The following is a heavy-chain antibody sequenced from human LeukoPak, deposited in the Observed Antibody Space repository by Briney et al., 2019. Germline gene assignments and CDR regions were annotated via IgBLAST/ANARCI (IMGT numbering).Heavy chain of an antibody. CDR1: GGSISSGSYY. J-gene: IGHJ3*02. Sequence: PSETLSLTCTVSGGSISSGSYYWSWIRQPAGKGLEWIGRIYTSGSTNYNPSLKSRVTISVDTSKNQFSLKLSSVTAADTAVYYCARGAPDSSSPPIQNDAFDIWGQGTMVTVSS. D-gene: IGHD6-6*01. CDR3: ARGAPDSSSPPIQNDAFDI. V-gene: IGHV4-61*02. CDR2: IYTSGST.